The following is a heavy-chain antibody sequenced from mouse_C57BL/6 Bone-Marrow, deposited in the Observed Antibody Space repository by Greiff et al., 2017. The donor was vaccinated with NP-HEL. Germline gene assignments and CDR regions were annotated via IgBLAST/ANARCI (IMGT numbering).Heavy chain of an antibody. CDR1: GFNIKDDY. Sequence: EVQLQESGAELVRPGASVKLSCTASGFNIKDDYMHWVKQRPEQGLEWIGWIDPENGDTEYASKFQGKATITADTSSNTAYLQLSSLTSEDTAVCYCTTSYEHYAMDYWGQGTSVTVSS. J-gene: IGHJ4*01. CDR2: IDPENGDT. D-gene: IGHD2-3*01. CDR3: TTSYEHYAMDY. V-gene: IGHV14-4*01.